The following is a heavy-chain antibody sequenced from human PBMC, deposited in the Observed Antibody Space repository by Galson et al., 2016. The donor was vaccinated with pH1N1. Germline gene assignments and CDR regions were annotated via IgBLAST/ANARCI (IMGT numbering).Heavy chain of an antibody. CDR2: IYHNGDT. CDR3: VRHLARPVSGLRNDPFDS. J-gene: IGHJ4*02. CDR1: AYLISSCCY. D-gene: IGHD5-12*01. V-gene: IGHV4-38-2*01. Sequence: ETLSLTCDVSAYLISSCCYWGWIRQPPGKGLEWIGSIYHNGDTNRSPSLKSRLTISVDTSKNQFSLKLSSVTAADTAIYYCVRHLARPVSGLRNDPFDSLAQGTPVTVSS.